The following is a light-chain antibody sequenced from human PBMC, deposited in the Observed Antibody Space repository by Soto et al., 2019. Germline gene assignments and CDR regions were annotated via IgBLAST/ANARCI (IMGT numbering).Light chain of an antibody. CDR2: GAS. CDR1: QSVDNN. J-gene: IGKJ1*01. Sequence: EIVMTQSPATLSVSPGERATLSCRASQSVDNNLAWYQQKPGQAPRLLIYGASSRATGIPDRFSGSGSGTDFTLSISRLEPEDFAVYYCQQYSSLWTFGQGTKVDI. V-gene: IGKV3D-15*01. CDR3: QQYSSLWT.